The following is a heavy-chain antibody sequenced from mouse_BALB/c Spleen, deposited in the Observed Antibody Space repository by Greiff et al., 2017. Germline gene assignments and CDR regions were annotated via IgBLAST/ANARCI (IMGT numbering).Heavy chain of an antibody. Sequence: QVQLKESGPGLVAPSQSLSITCTVSGFSLTSYGVHWVRQPPGKGLEWLGVIWAGGSTNYNSALMSRLSISKDNSKSQVFLKMNSLQTDDTAMYYCARDQEDIGYGNYFDYWGQGTTLTVSS. CDR2: IWAGGST. J-gene: IGHJ2*01. V-gene: IGHV2-9*02. CDR1: GFSLTSYG. CDR3: ARDQEDIGYGNYFDY. D-gene: IGHD2-10*02.